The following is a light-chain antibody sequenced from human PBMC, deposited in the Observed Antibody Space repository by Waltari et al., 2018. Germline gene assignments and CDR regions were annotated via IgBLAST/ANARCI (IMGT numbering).Light chain of an antibody. J-gene: IGKJ4*01. CDR2: AAS. V-gene: IGKV1-NL1*01. CDR3: QHYYSTIPVA. CDR1: QGISNS. Sequence: DLQMTQSPSPLSASVGDRVTITCRASQGISNSLAWYQQKTGKAPKLLLYAASRLESGVPSRFSGSGSGTEYTLTISSLQPEDFATYYCQHYYSTIPVAFGGGTKVEVK.